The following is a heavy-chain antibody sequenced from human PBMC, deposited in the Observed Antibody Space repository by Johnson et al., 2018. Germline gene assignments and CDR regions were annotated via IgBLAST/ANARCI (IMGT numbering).Heavy chain of an antibody. CDR2: IWYDGSNK. Sequence: LVQSGVGVVQPGRSLRLSCAASGFTFRSYGMHWVRQAPGKGLEWVAVIWYDGSNKDYADSVKGRFTISRDNSKNTLYLQMISLRAEDTAVYYCAREVGQWERSAFDYWGQGTLVTVSS. CDR3: AREVGQWERSAFDY. V-gene: IGHV3-33*08. D-gene: IGHD1-26*01. CDR1: GFTFRSYG. J-gene: IGHJ4*02.